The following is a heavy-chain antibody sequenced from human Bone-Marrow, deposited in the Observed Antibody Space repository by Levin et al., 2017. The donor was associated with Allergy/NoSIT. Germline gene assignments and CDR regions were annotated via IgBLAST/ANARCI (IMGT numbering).Heavy chain of an antibody. Sequence: PSETLSLTCTVSGGSISSYYWSWIRQPPGKGLEWIGYIYYSGSTNYNPSLKSRVTISVDTSKNQFSLKLSSVTAADTAVYYCARGAQSGYYYGSGSWYFDYWGQGTLVTVSS. CDR2: IYYSGST. CDR3: ARGAQSGYYYGSGSWYFDY. V-gene: IGHV4-59*01. CDR1: GGSISSYY. D-gene: IGHD3-10*01. J-gene: IGHJ4*02.